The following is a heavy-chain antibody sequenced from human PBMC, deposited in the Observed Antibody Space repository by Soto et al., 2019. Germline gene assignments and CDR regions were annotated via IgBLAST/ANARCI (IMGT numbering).Heavy chain of an antibody. J-gene: IGHJ6*02. CDR3: ARGGSGSYVHGMDV. Sequence: GASVKVSCKASGYTFTGYYMDWVRQAPGQGIEWMGWINPNRRGTTYEQKLQGPATMNRDTYISTAYMEPSRLSSDDTAVYYCARGGSGSYVHGMDVWGQGTTVTVSS. CDR2: INPNRRGT. V-gene: IGHV1-2*02. D-gene: IGHD6-19*01. CDR1: GYTFTGYY.